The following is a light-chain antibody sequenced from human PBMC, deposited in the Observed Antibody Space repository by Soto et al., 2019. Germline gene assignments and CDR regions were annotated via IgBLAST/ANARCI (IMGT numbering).Light chain of an antibody. CDR3: QQYIFYLFS. CDR1: QSISSW. V-gene: IGKV1-5*03. Sequence: DIQMTQSPSTLSASVGDRVTITCRASQSISSWLSWYQQKPGKAPKLLIYKASSLESLVPSRFSGSGSGTEFTVTFRSLQPDDCATYYCQQYIFYLFSFGPENKVDTK. J-gene: IGKJ3*01. CDR2: KAS.